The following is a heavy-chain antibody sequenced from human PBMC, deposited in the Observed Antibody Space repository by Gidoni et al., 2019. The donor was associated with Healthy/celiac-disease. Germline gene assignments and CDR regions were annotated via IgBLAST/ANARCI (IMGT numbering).Heavy chain of an antibody. CDR2: IYYSGST. J-gene: IGHJ3*02. Sequence: QLQLQESGPGLVKPSETLSLTCTVSGCSISSSSYYWGWIRQPPGKGLEWIGSIYYSGSTYYNPSLKSRVTISVDTSKNQFSLKLSSVTAADTAVYYCARHVFTIFDAFDIWGQGTMVTVSS. V-gene: IGHV4-39*01. D-gene: IGHD3-3*01. CDR3: ARHVFTIFDAFDI. CDR1: GCSISSSSYY.